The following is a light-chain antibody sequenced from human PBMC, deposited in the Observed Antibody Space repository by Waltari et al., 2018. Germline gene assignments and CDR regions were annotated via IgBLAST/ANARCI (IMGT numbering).Light chain of an antibody. J-gene: IGKJ1*01. CDR3: QQYGTSPRT. CDR2: GAS. V-gene: IGKV3-20*01. Sequence: IVLTQSPGTLSLSPGERATLSCRASQSVNNNYLAWYHPRPGQAPRLLIYGASSRATGIPDRFRASGSGTDFTLTISRLEPEDFAVYYCQQYGTSPRTFGQGTKVEIK. CDR1: QSVNNNY.